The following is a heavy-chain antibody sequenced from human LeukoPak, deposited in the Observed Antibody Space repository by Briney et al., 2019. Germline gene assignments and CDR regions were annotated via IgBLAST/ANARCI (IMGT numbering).Heavy chain of an antibody. CDR3: AKPSRGDGLTDY. J-gene: IGHJ4*02. CDR2: ISGSGGST. V-gene: IGHV3-23*01. CDR1: GFTFSSYA. Sequence: GGSLRLSCAASGFTFSSYAMSWVRQAPGKGLEWVSAISGSGGSTYYADSVKGRFTISRDNSKNTLYLQMNSLRAEDTAIYYCAKPSRGDGLTDYWGQGTLVTVSS. D-gene: IGHD3-16*01.